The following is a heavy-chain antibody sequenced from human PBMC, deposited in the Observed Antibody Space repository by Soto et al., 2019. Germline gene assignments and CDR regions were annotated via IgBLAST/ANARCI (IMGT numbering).Heavy chain of an antibody. CDR2: INAGNGNT. J-gene: IGHJ5*02. D-gene: IGHD3-22*01. V-gene: IGHV1-3*01. CDR3: ARDRYYDSSGYSYNWFDP. Sequence: GASVKVSCKASGYTFTTYIIHWVRQAPGQRLEWMGWINAGNGNTKYSQNFQGRVTFTRDTSASTAYMELSSLRSEDTAVYYCARDRYYDSSGYSYNWFDPWGQGTLVTVSS. CDR1: GYTFTTYI.